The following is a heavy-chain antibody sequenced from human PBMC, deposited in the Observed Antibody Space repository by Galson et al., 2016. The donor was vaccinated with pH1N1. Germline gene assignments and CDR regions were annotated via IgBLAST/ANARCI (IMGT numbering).Heavy chain of an antibody. CDR2: INPYSGGT. J-gene: IGHJ6*01. V-gene: IGHV1-2*06. CDR1: GYRFSGYY. Sequence: SVKVSCKASGYRFSGYYIHWVRQAPGQGLEWMGRINPYSGGTKFAQKFQGRVILTRDTSITTAYMEVDTLSSDDAAVYYCARDLYGGFQLPSYYSYCMDVWGQGTTVTVSS. D-gene: IGHD4/OR15-4a*01. CDR3: ARDLYGGFQLPSYYSYCMDV.